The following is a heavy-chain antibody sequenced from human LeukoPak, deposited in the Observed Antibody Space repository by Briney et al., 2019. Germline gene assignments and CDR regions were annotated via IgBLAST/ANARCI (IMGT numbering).Heavy chain of an antibody. CDR2: VNPDSGDS. CDR1: GYTFTDYY. D-gene: IGHD5-12*01. Sequence: ASVKVSCKASGYTFTDYYIHWVRQAPGQGLEWMAFVNPDSGDSYSAPKFQGRVTMTRDTSISTASMELKWLTSDDTAVYYCATGVATAFTYWGQGTPLTVSS. CDR3: ATGVATAFTY. J-gene: IGHJ4*02. V-gene: IGHV1-2*02.